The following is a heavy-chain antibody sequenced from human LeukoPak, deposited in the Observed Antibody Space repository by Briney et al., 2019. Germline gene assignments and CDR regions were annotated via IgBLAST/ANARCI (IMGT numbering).Heavy chain of an antibody. CDR1: GFTFSSYE. Sequence: PGGSLRLSCAASGFTFSSYEMNWVRQAPGKGLEWVSIIYRSGDTYYGDSVKGRFTISRDSSKNTLHLQMNSLRVEDTAIYYCAGAEYYGSSIDYWGQGTLVTVSS. V-gene: IGHV3-53*01. CDR2: IYRSGDT. J-gene: IGHJ4*02. D-gene: IGHD3-16*01. CDR3: AGAEYYGSSIDY.